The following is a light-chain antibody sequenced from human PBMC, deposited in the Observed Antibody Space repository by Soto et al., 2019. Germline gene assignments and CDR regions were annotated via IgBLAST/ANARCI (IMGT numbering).Light chain of an antibody. CDR3: QQDNSFPYT. CDR1: QGISSW. V-gene: IGKV1-12*01. CDR2: AAS. J-gene: IGKJ2*01. Sequence: GSQGISSWLAWYQQKPGKAPKLLIYAASSLLSGVPSMFSGTGVGADLTLTTSSLQPGDLATYYSQQDNSFPYTVGQGTKVDIK.